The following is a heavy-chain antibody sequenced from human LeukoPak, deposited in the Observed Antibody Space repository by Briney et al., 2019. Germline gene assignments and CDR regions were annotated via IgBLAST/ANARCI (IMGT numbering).Heavy chain of an antibody. V-gene: IGHV3-30*18. CDR1: GFTFSSYG. Sequence: GGSLRLSCAASGFTFSSYGIHWVRQAPGKGLEWVAVISYDGSTIYYADSVKGRFTISRDNSKDTLYLQMNSLRADDTAVYYCAKGVGSTGSYSDYWGQGTLVTVSS. CDR3: AKGVGSTGSYSDY. J-gene: IGHJ4*02. D-gene: IGHD1-26*01. CDR2: ISYDGSTI.